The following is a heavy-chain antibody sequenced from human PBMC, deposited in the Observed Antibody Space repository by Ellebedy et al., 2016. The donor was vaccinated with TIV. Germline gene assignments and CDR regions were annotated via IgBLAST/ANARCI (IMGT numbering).Heavy chain of an antibody. CDR3: ARDLKYYGSGSRLYYYFDY. Sequence: AASVKVSCKASGYTFTSYDINWVRQAPGQGLEWMGWISAYNGNTNYAQKLQGRVTMTTDTSTSTAYMELRSLRSDDTAVYYCARDLKYYGSGSRLYYYFDYWGQGTLVTVSS. J-gene: IGHJ4*02. CDR2: ISAYNGNT. D-gene: IGHD3-10*01. CDR1: GYTFTSYD. V-gene: IGHV1-18*01.